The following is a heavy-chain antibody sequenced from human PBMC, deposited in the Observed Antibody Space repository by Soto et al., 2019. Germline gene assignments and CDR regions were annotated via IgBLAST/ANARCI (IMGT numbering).Heavy chain of an antibody. D-gene: IGHD3-22*01. CDR2: ISSNGGST. CDR1: GFTFNSYA. CDR3: ARDHYYDRSGYYPPHFDY. V-gene: IGHV3-64*01. Sequence: EVQLVESGGGLVQPGGSLRLSCAASGFTFNSYAMHWVRQAPGKGLEYVSAISSNGGSTYYANSVKGRFTISRDNSKNTLYLQMGSLRAEDMAVYYCARDHYYDRSGYYPPHFDYWGQGTLVTVSS. J-gene: IGHJ4*02.